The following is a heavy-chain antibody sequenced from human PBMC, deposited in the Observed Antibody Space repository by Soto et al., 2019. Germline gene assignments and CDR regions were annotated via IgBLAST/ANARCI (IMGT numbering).Heavy chain of an antibody. CDR3: ARAFIVGAPDSFDY. V-gene: IGHV3-30*04. CDR1: GFTFSDYP. J-gene: IGHJ4*02. D-gene: IGHD1-26*01. Sequence: QVQLVESGGGVVQPGRSLSLSCAASGFTFSDYPMHWVRQAPGKGLEWVAVISYDGRVKYYVDSVKGRFTISRDDSKNTLYLQMNSLRVDDTAVYYCARAFIVGAPDSFDYWGQGTLVTVSS. CDR2: ISYDGRVK.